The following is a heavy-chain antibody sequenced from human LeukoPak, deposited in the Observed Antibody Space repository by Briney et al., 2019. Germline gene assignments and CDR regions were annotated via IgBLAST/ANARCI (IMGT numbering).Heavy chain of an antibody. J-gene: IGHJ4*02. CDR3: SRHSGSYYIPDY. CDR2: IYYSYST. CDR1: GPSVSSYY. Sequence: SDCLSLAWTLSGPSVSSYYWGWGRQPPGEGLEWVCFIYYSYSTSYNPSLNSRVPISLYTSKTQFSLKLNSVTAADTAVYYCSRHSGSYYIPDYWVRGTLVTVSS. D-gene: IGHD1-26*01. V-gene: IGHV4-59*08.